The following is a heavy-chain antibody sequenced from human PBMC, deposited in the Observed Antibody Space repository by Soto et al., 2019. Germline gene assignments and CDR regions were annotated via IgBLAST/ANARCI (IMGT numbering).Heavy chain of an antibody. D-gene: IGHD2-21*02. CDR3: AMLLEFGGNSEADDM. CDR1: GGNFRSES. V-gene: IGHV1-69*12. CDR2: IIPFFGTS. J-gene: IGHJ3*02. Sequence: QVQLAQSGAEVKKPGSSVKVSCKASGGNFRSESINWVRQAPGHGLEWMGGIIPFFGTSDYAQRFQGSLRITAEESSTTACMELSSLRSQDTSGFYGAMLLEFGGNSEADDMWGQGTMVIVSS.